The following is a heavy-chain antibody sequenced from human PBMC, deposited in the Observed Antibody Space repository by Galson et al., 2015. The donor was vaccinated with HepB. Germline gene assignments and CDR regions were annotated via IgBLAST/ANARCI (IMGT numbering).Heavy chain of an antibody. D-gene: IGHD6-6*01. Sequence: SVKVSCKASGYTFTSYGISWVRQAPGQGLEWMGWISAYNGNTNYAQKLQGRVTMTTDTSTSTAYMELRSLRSDDTAVYYCARDRGERVAARGGWVDPWGQGTLVTVSS. J-gene: IGHJ5*02. V-gene: IGHV1-18*01. CDR2: ISAYNGNT. CDR3: ARDRGERVAARGGWVDP. CDR1: GYTFTSYG.